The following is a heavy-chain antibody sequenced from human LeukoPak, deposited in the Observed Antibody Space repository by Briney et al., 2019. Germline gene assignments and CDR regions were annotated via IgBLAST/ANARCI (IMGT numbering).Heavy chain of an antibody. Sequence: GGSLRLSCAASGFTVSSNYMGWVRQAPGKGLEWVSVIYSGGSTYYADSVKGRFTISRDNSKNTLYLQMNSLRAEGTAVYYCARDGVVRGDGLAFDIWGQGTMVTVSS. CDR1: GFTVSSNY. CDR3: ARDGVVRGDGLAFDI. J-gene: IGHJ3*02. V-gene: IGHV3-53*01. CDR2: IYSGGST. D-gene: IGHD3-10*01.